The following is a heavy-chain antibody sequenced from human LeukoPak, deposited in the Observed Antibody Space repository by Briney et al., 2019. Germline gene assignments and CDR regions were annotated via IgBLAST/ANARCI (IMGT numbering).Heavy chain of an antibody. CDR2: IVVGSGNT. V-gene: IGHV1-58*01. CDR3: ATGRFLEWLPDY. CDR1: GFTFTSSA. J-gene: IGHJ4*02. D-gene: IGHD3-3*01. Sequence: SVKVSCKASGFTFTSSAVQWVRQARGQRLEWIGWIVVGSGNTNYAQKFQERVTITRDMSTSTAYMELSSLRSEDTAVYYCATGRFLEWLPDYWGQGTLVTVSS.